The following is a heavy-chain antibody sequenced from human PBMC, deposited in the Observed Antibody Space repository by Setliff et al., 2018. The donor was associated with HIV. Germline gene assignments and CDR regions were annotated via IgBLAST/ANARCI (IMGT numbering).Heavy chain of an antibody. V-gene: IGHV1-2*02. Sequence: GASVKVSCKAPGNSFNGDFLNWVRQAPGQGLEWMGNIKLSSGGTKFAQKFLGRVTMTRDTSTNTAFMELRRLNSDDTATYFCVTSPGSFTSVDETGAGDYWGQGTLVTVSS. D-gene: IGHD1-26*01. CDR1: GNSFNGDF. CDR3: VTSPGSFTSVDETGAGDY. CDR2: IKLSSGGT. J-gene: IGHJ4*02.